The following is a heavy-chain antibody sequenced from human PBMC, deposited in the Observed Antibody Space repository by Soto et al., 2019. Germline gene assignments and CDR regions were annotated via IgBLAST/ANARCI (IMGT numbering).Heavy chain of an antibody. Sequence: SQILVVRSTVVYVYIRGSIYHRGMIQTPPGVGLEWIGAIYFSGSTIYNPSLRSRVTVSVDTPNNHFSLKLYPVTSADTSFYCCARLRRSGSYLDLWGQRTLVTVSS. CDR1: YVYIRGSIYH. V-gene: IGHV4-39*01. CDR3: ARLRRSGSYLDL. D-gene: IGHD1-26*01. CDR2: IYFSGST. J-gene: IGHJ4*02.